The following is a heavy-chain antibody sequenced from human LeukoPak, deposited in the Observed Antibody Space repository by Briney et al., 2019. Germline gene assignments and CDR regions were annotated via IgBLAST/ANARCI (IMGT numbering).Heavy chain of an antibody. CDR1: GFTFSSYA. CDR2: ISGSGGST. D-gene: IGHD2-15*01. J-gene: IGHJ2*01. V-gene: IGHV3-23*01. CDR3: ARDRTHCSGGSCYSNWYFDL. Sequence: GGSLRLSCAASGFTFSSYAMSWVRQAPGMGLEWVSSISGSGGSTYYADSVKGRFTISRDNSKNTLYLQMNSLRAEDTAVYYCARDRTHCSGGSCYSNWYFDLWGRGTLVPVSS.